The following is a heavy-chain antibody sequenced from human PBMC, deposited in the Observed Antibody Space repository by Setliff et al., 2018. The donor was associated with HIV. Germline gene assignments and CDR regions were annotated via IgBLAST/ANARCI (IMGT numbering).Heavy chain of an antibody. CDR2: INHSGST. V-gene: IGHV4-34*01. CDR1: GGSFSAYY. CDR3: ARLGDSGYDFRGYFDY. D-gene: IGHD5-12*01. J-gene: IGHJ4*02. Sequence: SETLSLTCAVYGGSFSAYYWSWIRQPPGKGLEWIGEINHSGSTNYNPSLKTRVTIMVDTSRNQFSLKLTSVTAADTALYFCARLGDSGYDFRGYFDYWGQGKLVTVSS.